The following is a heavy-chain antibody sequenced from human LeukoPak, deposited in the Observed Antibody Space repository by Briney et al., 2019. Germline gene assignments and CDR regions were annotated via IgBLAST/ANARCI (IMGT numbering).Heavy chain of an antibody. J-gene: IGHJ6*03. Sequence: SETLSLTCTVSGYSISSGYYWGWIRQPPGKGLEWIGSIYHSGSTYYNPSLKSRVTISVDTSKNQFSLKLSSVTAADTAVYYRARVFDSGSQAYFYYMDVWGKGTTVTIFS. V-gene: IGHV4-38-2*02. CDR3: ARVFDSGSQAYFYYMDV. CDR2: IYHSGST. D-gene: IGHD3-10*01. CDR1: GYSISSGYY.